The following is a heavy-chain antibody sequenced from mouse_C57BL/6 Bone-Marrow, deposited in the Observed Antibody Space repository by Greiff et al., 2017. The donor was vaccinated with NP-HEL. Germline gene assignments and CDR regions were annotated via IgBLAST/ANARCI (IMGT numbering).Heavy chain of an antibody. D-gene: IGHD1-1*01. Sequence: EVQLVESEGGLVQPGRSMKLSCTASGFTFSDYYMAWVRQVPEKGLEWVANINYDGSSTYYLDSLKSRFIISRDNAKNILYLQMSSLKSEDTATYYCARGATVVAHWYFDVWGTGTTVTVSS. V-gene: IGHV5-16*01. CDR1: GFTFSDYY. CDR2: INYDGSST. CDR3: ARGATVVAHWYFDV. J-gene: IGHJ1*03.